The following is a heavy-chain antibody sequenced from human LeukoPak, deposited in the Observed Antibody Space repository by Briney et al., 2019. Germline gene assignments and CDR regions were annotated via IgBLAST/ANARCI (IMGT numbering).Heavy chain of an antibody. Sequence: SVKVSCKASGGTFSSYAISWVRQAPGQGLEWMGGIIPIFGTANYAQKFQGRVTITTDESTSTAYMELSSLRSEDTAVYYCARVRGYYDSSGLTRFNNYYYYMDVWGKGTTVTVSS. CDR1: GGTFSSYA. D-gene: IGHD3-22*01. V-gene: IGHV1-69*05. J-gene: IGHJ6*03. CDR3: ARVRGYYDSSGLTRFNNYYYYMDV. CDR2: IIPIFGTA.